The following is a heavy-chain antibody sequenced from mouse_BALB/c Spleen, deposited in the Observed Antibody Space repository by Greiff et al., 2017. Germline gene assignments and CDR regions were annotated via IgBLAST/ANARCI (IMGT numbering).Heavy chain of an antibody. CDR1: GYTFTDYE. CDR2: IDPETGGT. V-gene: IGHV1-15*01. Sequence: VQLQESGAELVRPGASVTLSCKASGYTFTDYEMHWVKQTPVHGLEWIGAIDPETGGTAYNQKFKGKATLTADKSSSTAYMELRSLTSEDSAVYYCTRESSFGYWGQGTLVTVSA. CDR3: TRESSFGY. J-gene: IGHJ3*01. D-gene: IGHD6-2*01.